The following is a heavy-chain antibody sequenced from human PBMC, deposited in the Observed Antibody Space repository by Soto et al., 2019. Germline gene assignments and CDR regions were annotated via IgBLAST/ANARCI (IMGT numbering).Heavy chain of an antibody. CDR2: ISGSGGST. J-gene: IGHJ4*02. Sequence: GESLKISCAASGFTFSNYAMSWVRQAPGKGLEWVSSISGSGGSTYFADFVKGRFTISRDNSKNTLYLQMNSLRAEDTAVYYCAKGLSDFWSGSQNWGQGTLVTVSS. CDR1: GFTFSNYA. V-gene: IGHV3-23*01. D-gene: IGHD3-3*01. CDR3: AKGLSDFWSGSQN.